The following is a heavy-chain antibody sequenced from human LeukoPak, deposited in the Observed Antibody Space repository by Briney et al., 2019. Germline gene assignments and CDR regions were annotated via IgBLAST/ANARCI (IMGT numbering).Heavy chain of an antibody. Sequence: ASVKVSCKASGGTFSSYTISWVRQAPGQGLEWMGRTIPIPGIANYAQKFQGRVTITADKSTSTAYMELSSLRSEDTAVYYCARVSRKHGGYCSSTSCWAWGHMDYWGQGTLVTVSS. V-gene: IGHV1-69*02. CDR2: TIPIPGIA. D-gene: IGHD2-2*01. J-gene: IGHJ4*02. CDR1: GGTFSSYT. CDR3: ARVSRKHGGYCSSTSCWAWGHMDY.